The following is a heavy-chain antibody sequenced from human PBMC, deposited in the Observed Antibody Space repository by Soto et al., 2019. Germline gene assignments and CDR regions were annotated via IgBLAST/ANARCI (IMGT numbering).Heavy chain of an antibody. CDR3: AKSVNRHYYYTMDV. CDR2: VSGSGGST. V-gene: IGHV3-23*01. CDR1: GFTFSSYA. D-gene: IGHD4-17*01. J-gene: IGHJ6*02. Sequence: EVQLLESGGGLVQPGESLRLSCAASGFTFSSYAMIWVRQAPGKGLEWVSVVSGSGGSTYYVDSVKGRFTISRDNSKNTLYLQKNSLRAEDTAVYYCAKSVNRHYYYTMDVWGQGTTVTVSS.